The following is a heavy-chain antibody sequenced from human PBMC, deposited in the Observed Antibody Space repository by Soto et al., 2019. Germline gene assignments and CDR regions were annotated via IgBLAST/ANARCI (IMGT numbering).Heavy chain of an antibody. V-gene: IGHV4-31*03. CDR3: ARGTTYPREYYYYCYMDV. Sequence: SETLSLTCTVSGGSISSGGYYWSWIRQHPGKGLEWIGYIYYSGSTYYNPSLKSRVTISVDTSKNQFSLKLSSVTAADTAVYYCARGTTYPREYYYYCYMDVWGKGTTVTVSS. D-gene: IGHD4-17*01. CDR1: GGSISSGGYY. J-gene: IGHJ6*03. CDR2: IYYSGST.